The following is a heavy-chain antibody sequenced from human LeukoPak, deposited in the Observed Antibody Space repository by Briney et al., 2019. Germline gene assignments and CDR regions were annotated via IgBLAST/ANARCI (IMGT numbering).Heavy chain of an antibody. CDR1: GYTFTGYY. J-gene: IGHJ5*02. V-gene: IGHV1-2*06. CDR3: AREGIGSGSYYYWFDP. CDR2: INPNSGGT. Sequence: ASVKVSCKASGYTFTGYYMHWVRQAPGQGLEWMGRINPNSGGTNYAQKFQGRVTMTRDTSISTAYMELSRLRSDDTAVYYCAREGIGSGSYYYWFDPWGQGTLVTVSS. D-gene: IGHD3-10*01.